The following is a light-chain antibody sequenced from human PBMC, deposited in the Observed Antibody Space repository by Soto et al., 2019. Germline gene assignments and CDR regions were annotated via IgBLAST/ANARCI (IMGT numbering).Light chain of an antibody. CDR3: QQYNSYSTWT. CDR1: QSISSW. J-gene: IGKJ1*01. Sequence: DIQMTQSPSPLSASVGDRVTITCRASQSISSWLAWYQQKPGKAPKLLIYDASSLESGVPSRFSGSGSGTEFTLTISSLQPADFATYYCQQYNSYSTWTFGHGTQVEIK. V-gene: IGKV1-5*01. CDR2: DAS.